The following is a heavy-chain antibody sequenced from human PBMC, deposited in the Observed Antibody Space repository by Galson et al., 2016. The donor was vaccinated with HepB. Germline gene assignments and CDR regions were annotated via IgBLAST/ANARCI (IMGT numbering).Heavy chain of an antibody. CDR1: GGSISSSSYY. J-gene: IGHJ4*02. Sequence: SETLSLTCTVSGGSISSSSYYWGWIRQPPGKGLEWIASIFYRGDTNYNPSLRSRVSISVDTVKNQFSLEVTSVTAADTAVYYCARPKAFGWWAFDSWGKGTPVTVSS. CDR3: ARPKAFGWWAFDS. D-gene: IGHD6-19*01. V-gene: IGHV4-39*01. CDR2: IFYRGDT.